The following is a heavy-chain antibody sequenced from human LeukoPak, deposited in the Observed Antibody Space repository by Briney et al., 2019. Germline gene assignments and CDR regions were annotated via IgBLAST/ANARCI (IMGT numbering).Heavy chain of an antibody. CDR3: AKGGAVRGVQSGRFDD. CDR2: ITGSGGTT. D-gene: IGHD3-10*01. Sequence: GESLRLSCAASGFTFSSYGMSWVRQAPGKGLEGVSGITGSGGTTFYADSVQGRFIISRDNSRNTLFLQMNSLTAEDTAAYYCAKGGAVRGVQSGRFDDWGQGTRVTVSS. J-gene: IGHJ4*02. V-gene: IGHV3-23*01. CDR1: GFTFSSYG.